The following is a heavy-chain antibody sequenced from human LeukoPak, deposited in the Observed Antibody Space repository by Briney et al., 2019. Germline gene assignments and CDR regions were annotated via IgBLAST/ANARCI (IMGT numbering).Heavy chain of an antibody. Sequence: ASVKVSCKASGYTFTGYYMHWVRQAPGQGLEWMGWINPNSGGTHYAQKFQGRVTTTRDASISTVYMELSRLRSDDTAVYYCARKGAVYGDYDHWGQGTLVTVS. CDR2: INPNSGGT. V-gene: IGHV1-2*02. CDR3: ARKGAVYGDYDH. J-gene: IGHJ5*02. CDR1: GYTFTGYY. D-gene: IGHD4-17*01.